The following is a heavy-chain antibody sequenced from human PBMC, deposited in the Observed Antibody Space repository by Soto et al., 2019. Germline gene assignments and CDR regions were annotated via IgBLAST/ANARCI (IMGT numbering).Heavy chain of an antibody. V-gene: IGHV3-23*01. CDR2: ITDSGGTT. CDR1: GFAFSSYA. Sequence: GGSLRLSCAASGFAFSSYAMSWVRQAPGKGLEWVSTITDSGGTTFYADSVKGRFTISRGNSKNTLYLQVNSLRSEDTAVYYCAKRVVYFFDYWGQGTLVTVSS. J-gene: IGHJ4*02. CDR3: AKRVVYFFDY. D-gene: IGHD2-21*01.